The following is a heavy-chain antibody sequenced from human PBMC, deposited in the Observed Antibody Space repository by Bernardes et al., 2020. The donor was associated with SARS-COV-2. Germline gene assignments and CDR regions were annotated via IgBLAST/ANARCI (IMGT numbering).Heavy chain of an antibody. CDR2: ISGSGGST. CDR1: GFTFSSYA. D-gene: IGHD6-19*01. V-gene: IGHV3-23*01. CDR3: ANVDYSGWYPFDY. Sequence: GGSLRLSCAASGFTFSSYAMSWVRQAPGKGLEWVSAISGSGGSTYYADSVKGRFTISRDNSKNTLYLQMNSLRAEDTAVYYCANVDYSGWYPFDYWGQGTLVTVSS. J-gene: IGHJ4*02.